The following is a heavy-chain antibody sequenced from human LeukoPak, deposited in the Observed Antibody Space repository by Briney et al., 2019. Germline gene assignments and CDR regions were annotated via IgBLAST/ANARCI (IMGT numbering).Heavy chain of an antibody. CDR2: ISYSGST. J-gene: IGHJ4*02. D-gene: IGHD5-12*01. CDR3: ARQGEVATIVS. Sequence: SETLSLTCTVSGASISSSTNFWVWIRQPPGKGLEWIASISYSGSTHYTPSLKSRVTISVDTSKNQFSLKLSSVTAADTAVYYCARQGEVATIVSWDQGTLVTVSS. V-gene: IGHV4-39*01. CDR1: GASISSSTNF.